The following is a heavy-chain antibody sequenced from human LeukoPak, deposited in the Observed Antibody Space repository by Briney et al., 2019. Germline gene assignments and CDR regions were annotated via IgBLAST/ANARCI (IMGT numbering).Heavy chain of an antibody. CDR1: RFTFSNYW. Sequence: GGSLRLSCAASRFTFSNYWMSWVRQAPGKGLEWVGNIKKDGSEKYYMDSVKGRFTISRDNAKNSLYQQMNSLRAEDTAVYYCAREMDFWSGSDAHYYYFMDVWGKGTTVTVSS. CDR2: IKKDGSEK. J-gene: IGHJ6*03. CDR3: AREMDFWSGSDAHYYYFMDV. D-gene: IGHD3-3*01. V-gene: IGHV3-7*01.